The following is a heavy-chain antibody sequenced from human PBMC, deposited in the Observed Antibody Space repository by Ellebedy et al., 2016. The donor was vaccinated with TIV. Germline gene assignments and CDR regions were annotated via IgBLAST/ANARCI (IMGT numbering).Heavy chain of an antibody. D-gene: IGHD4-23*01. CDR1: GGSISSSSYY. J-gene: IGHJ4*02. Sequence: SETLSLTCTVSGGSISSSSYYWGWIRQPPGKGLEWIGSIYYSGSTYYNPSLKSRVTISVDTSKNQFSLKLSSVTAADTAVYYCARVITTVVTPFYFDYWGQGTLVTVSS. CDR3: ARVITTVVTPFYFDY. CDR2: IYYSGST. V-gene: IGHV4-39*07.